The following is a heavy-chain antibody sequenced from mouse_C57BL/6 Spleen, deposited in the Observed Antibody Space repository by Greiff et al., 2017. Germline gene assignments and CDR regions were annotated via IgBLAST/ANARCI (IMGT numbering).Heavy chain of an antibody. V-gene: IGHV3-6*01. CDR3: ARDRITTAKVYFDY. D-gene: IGHD1-1*01. CDR1: GYSITSGYY. Sequence: EVQVVESGPGLVKPSQSLSLTCSVTGYSITSGYYWNWIRQFPGNKLEWMGYISYDGSNNYNPSLKNRISITRDTSKNQFFLKLNSVTTEDTATYYCARDRITTAKVYFDYWGQGTTLTVSS. CDR2: ISYDGSN. J-gene: IGHJ2*01.